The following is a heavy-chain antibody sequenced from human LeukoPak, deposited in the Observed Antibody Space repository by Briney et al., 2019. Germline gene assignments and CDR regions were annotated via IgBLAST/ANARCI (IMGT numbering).Heavy chain of an antibody. D-gene: IGHD3-3*01. CDR1: GFTFSSYG. J-gene: IGHJ6*02. CDR3: AREGYDFWSGYQPPYYYYGMDV. Sequence: PGGSLRLSCAASGFTFSSYGMHWVRQAPGKGLEWVSSISSSSSYIYYADSVKGRFTISRDNAKNSLYLQMNSLRAEDTAVYYCAREGYDFWSGYQPPYYYYGMDVWGQGTTVTVSS. CDR2: ISSSSSYI. V-gene: IGHV3-21*01.